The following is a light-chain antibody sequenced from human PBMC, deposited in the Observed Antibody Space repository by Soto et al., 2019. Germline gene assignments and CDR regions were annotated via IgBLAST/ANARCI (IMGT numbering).Light chain of an antibody. CDR2: GAS. CDR3: QQYDNWPPYT. CDR1: QSVGSN. V-gene: IGKV3-15*01. Sequence: EIVMTQSPATLSVSPGKRATLSCRASQSVGSNLAWYQQKPGQAPRLLIYGASTRATGTPARFSGSGSGTEFPLTISSLQSEDLAVYHCQQYDNWPPYTFGQGTKLEI. J-gene: IGKJ2*01.